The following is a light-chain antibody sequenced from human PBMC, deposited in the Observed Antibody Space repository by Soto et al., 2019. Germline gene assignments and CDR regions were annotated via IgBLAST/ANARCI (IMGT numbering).Light chain of an antibody. V-gene: IGLV2-8*01. Sequence: QSALTQPASLSGSPGQSITISCTGTSSDIGAYDYVSWFQQHPGKAPKLMISEVNNRPSGVPDRFSGSKSGDTASLTVSGLQAEDEADYYCSSFVGAPVIFGGGTKVTVL. CDR2: EVN. CDR1: SSDIGAYDY. J-gene: IGLJ2*01. CDR3: SSFVGAPVI.